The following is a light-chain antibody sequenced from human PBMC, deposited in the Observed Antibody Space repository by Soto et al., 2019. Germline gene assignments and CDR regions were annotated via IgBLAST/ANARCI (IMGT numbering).Light chain of an antibody. CDR2: KAS. Sequence: DIQMAQSPSTLSASVGDRVTITCRASQSISSWLAWYQQKPGKAPKLLIYKASSLESGVSSRFSGSGSGTEFTLTISSLQPDGFATYYCQQYNSYPLTFGGGTKVDIK. V-gene: IGKV1-5*03. CDR1: QSISSW. J-gene: IGKJ4*01. CDR3: QQYNSYPLT.